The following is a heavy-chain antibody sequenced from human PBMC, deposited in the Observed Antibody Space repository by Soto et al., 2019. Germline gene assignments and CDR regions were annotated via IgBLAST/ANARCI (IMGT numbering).Heavy chain of an antibody. CDR1: GGSISSGNYY. V-gene: IGHV4-30-4*01. CDR2: IYYSGST. Sequence: SETLSLTCTVSGGSISSGNYYWSWIRQPPGKGLEWIGYIYYSGSTYYNPSLKSRVTISVDTSKNQFSLKLSSVTAADTAVYYCARGLELRAREYYFDYWGQGTLVTVSS. J-gene: IGHJ4*02. CDR3: ARGLELRAREYYFDY. D-gene: IGHD1-7*01.